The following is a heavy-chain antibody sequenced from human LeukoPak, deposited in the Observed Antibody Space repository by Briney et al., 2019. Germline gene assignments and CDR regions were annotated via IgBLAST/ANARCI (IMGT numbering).Heavy chain of an antibody. Sequence: SGGSLRLSCAASGFTFSSYGMHWVRQAPGKGLEWVAVIWYDGSNKYYADSVKGRFTITSDKSKNTLYLQMNSLRAEDTAVYYCARVDPLGGATPDYWGQGPLVTVSS. V-gene: IGHV3-33*01. CDR3: ARVDPLGGATPDY. J-gene: IGHJ4*02. D-gene: IGHD1-26*01. CDR1: GFTFSSYG. CDR2: IWYDGSNK.